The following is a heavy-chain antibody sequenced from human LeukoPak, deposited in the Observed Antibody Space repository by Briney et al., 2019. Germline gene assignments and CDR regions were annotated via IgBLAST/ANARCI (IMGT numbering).Heavy chain of an antibody. CDR2: ISAYNGNT. V-gene: IGHV1-18*01. Sequence: ASVKVSCKASGYTFTSYGISWVRQAPGQGLEWMGWISAYNGNTNYAQKLQGRVTMTTDTSTSTAYMELRSLRSDDTAVYYCARDSLYGDYTNYYYYGMDVWGQGTTVTVSS. J-gene: IGHJ6*02. D-gene: IGHD4-17*01. CDR3: ARDSLYGDYTNYYYYGMDV. CDR1: GYTFTSYG.